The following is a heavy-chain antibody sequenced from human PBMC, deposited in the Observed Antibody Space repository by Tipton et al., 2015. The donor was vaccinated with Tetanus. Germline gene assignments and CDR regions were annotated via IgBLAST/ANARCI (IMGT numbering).Heavy chain of an antibody. CDR2: IYYSGSS. D-gene: IGHD2-2*01. CDR1: GASMSSSSYY. Sequence: PGLVKPSETLSLTCNVSGASMSSSSYYWDWIRQPPGKGLEWIGSIYYSGSSYYNPSLESRVTISMDTSKNQISLKLSSVTAADTAVYFCARRSYCTSTRCFDAFDLWGPGTRVTVSS. CDR3: ARRSYCTSTRCFDAFDL. J-gene: IGHJ3*01. V-gene: IGHV4-39*07.